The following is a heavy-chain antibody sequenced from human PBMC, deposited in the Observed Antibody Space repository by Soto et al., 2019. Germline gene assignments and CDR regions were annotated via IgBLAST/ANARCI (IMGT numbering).Heavy chain of an antibody. J-gene: IGHJ4*02. Sequence: QVQLVQSGAEVKKPGASVKVSCRTSGYTFTHYYIHWVRQAPGQGLEWLGIINPARGSTNYAQDFQGRVTLTMDTSTTTVYMELSGLRAEDTAIFYCSRDLAAGDHWGQGTLVPVSS. D-gene: IGHD6-13*01. CDR1: GYTFTHYY. V-gene: IGHV1-46*01. CDR2: INPARGST. CDR3: SRDLAAGDH.